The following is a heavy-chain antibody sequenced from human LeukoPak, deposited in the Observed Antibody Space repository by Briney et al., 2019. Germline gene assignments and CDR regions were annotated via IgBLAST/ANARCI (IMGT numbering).Heavy chain of an antibody. J-gene: IGHJ4*02. CDR1: GFTFSSDG. CDR3: AKDNGGSYYHSDY. CDR2: IRYDGSNK. D-gene: IGHD1-26*01. Sequence: PGGSLRLSCAASGFTFSSDGMHWVRQAPGRGLEWVAFIRYDGSNKYYADSVKGRFTISRDNSKNTLYLQMNSLRAEDTAVYYCAKDNGGSYYHSDYWGQGTLVTVSS. V-gene: IGHV3-30*02.